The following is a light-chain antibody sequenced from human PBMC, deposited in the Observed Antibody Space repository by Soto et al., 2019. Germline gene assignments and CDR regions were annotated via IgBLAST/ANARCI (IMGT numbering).Light chain of an antibody. V-gene: IGKV3-11*01. CDR2: DAS. J-gene: IGKJ5*01. CDR3: XXRXXXXPXIT. CDR1: XXFXSX. Sequence: EIVLTQSPATLSLSPGXXXXXXXXASXXFXSXXXWYQRKPGQAPRLLIYDASKRATGIPARFSGRGSATDFTLTIRSLEPEDXXVXXXXXRXXXXPXITFGQGTRLEIK.